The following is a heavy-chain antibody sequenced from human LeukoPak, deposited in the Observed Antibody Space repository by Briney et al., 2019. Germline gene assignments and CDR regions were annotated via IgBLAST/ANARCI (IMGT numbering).Heavy chain of an antibody. CDR2: INHSGST. CDR3: ARGLEYSSSSRYYYYMDV. Sequence: SDTLSLTCAVYGGSFSGYYWSWIRPHPGKGLECIGEINHSGSTNYNPSLKSRVTISVDTSKNQFSLKLSSVTAADTAVYYCARGLEYSSSSRYYYYMDVWGKGTTVTVSS. D-gene: IGHD6-6*01. J-gene: IGHJ6*03. V-gene: IGHV4-34*01. CDR1: GGSFSGYY.